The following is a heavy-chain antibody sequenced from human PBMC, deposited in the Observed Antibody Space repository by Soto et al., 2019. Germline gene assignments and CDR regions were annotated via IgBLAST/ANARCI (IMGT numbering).Heavy chain of an antibody. CDR2: IYYSGST. V-gene: IGHV4-31*03. Sequence: TSETLSLTCTVSGGSISSGGYYWSWIRQHPGKGLEWIGYIYYSGSTYYNPSLKSRVTISVDTSKNQFSLKLSSVTAADTAVYYCAREKVPAAIPLDVWGKGTTVTVSS. CDR1: GGSISSGGYY. CDR3: AREKVPAAIPLDV. J-gene: IGHJ6*04. D-gene: IGHD2-2*01.